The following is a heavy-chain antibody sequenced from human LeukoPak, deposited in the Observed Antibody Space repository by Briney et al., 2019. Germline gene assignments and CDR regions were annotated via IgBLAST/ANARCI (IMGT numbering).Heavy chain of an antibody. D-gene: IGHD6-13*01. Sequence: PSETLSLTCPVSGGSINFYYWSWIRQPAGKGLEWIGRIYSTGSTNYSPSLKSRVTMSVDKSKNQFSLNLSSVAAADTAVYYCARGIADPYSFDSWGQGTLVTVSS. J-gene: IGHJ4*02. CDR2: IYSTGST. CDR1: GGSINFYY. V-gene: IGHV4-4*07. CDR3: ARGIADPYSFDS.